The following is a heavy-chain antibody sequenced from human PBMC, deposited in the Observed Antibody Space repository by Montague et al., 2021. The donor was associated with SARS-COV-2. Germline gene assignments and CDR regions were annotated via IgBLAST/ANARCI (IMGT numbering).Heavy chain of an antibody. Sequence: SLRLSCAASGFGFSVYWMYWVRQAPGKGLVWVSRISPDGSDTAYADLVKGRFIISRDNAGDTLYLQMNSLRADDAALYYCARELWSAGEYWGQGALVTVSS. CDR1: GFGFSVYW. J-gene: IGHJ4*02. D-gene: IGHD2-21*01. CDR2: ISPDGSDT. V-gene: IGHV3-74*01. CDR3: ARELWSAGEY.